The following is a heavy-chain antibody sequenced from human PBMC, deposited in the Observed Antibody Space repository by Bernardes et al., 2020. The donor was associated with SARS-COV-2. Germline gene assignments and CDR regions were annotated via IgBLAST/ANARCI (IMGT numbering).Heavy chain of an antibody. V-gene: IGHV4-59*08. J-gene: IGHJ3*02. CDR2: IYYSGST. CDR1: GGSISSYY. Sequence: SETLSLTCTVSGGSISSYYWSWIRQPPGKGLEWIGYIYYSGSTNYNPSLKSRVTISVDTSKNQFSLKLSSVTAADTAVYYCARHRSSGYYLVGRHDAFDIWGQGTMVTVSS. D-gene: IGHD3-22*01. CDR3: ARHRSSGYYLVGRHDAFDI.